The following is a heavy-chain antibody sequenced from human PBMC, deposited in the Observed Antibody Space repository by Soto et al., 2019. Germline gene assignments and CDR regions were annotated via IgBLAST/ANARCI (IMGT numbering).Heavy chain of an antibody. V-gene: IGHV1-18*04. CDR1: GYTFTSYG. CDR2: ISAYNGNT. J-gene: IGHJ6*02. D-gene: IGHD3-3*01. CDR3: ARRYDDFWSGYVYYYYYGMDV. Sequence: ASVKVSCKASGYTFTSYGISWVRQAPGQGLEWMGWISAYNGNTNYAQKLQGRVTMTTDTSTSTAYMELRSLRSDDTAVYYCARRYDDFWSGYVYYYYYGMDVWGQGTKVTVSS.